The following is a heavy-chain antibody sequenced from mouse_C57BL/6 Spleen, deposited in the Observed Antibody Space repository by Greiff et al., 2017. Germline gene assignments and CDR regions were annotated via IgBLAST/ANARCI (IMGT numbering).Heavy chain of an antibody. CDR1: GFTFSSYA. Sequence: EVMLVESGEGLVKPGGSLKLSCAASGFTFSSYAMSWVRQTPEKRLEWVAYISSGGDYIYYADTVKGRFTISRDNARNTLYLQMSSLKSEDTAMYYCTREGEVYYGNYAFAYWGQATLVTVSA. J-gene: IGHJ3*01. V-gene: IGHV5-9-1*02. CDR2: ISSGGDYI. CDR3: TREGEVYYGNYAFAY. D-gene: IGHD2-1*01.